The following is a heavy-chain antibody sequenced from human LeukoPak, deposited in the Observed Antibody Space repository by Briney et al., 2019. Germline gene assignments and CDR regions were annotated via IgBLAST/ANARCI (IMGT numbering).Heavy chain of an antibody. D-gene: IGHD3-10*01. CDR2: ISSSSSTI. Sequence: GGSLRLSCAASGFTFRAYSMNWVRQAPGKGPEWVSHISSSSSTIYYADSVKGRFTISRDNAKNSLYLQMNSLRVEDTAVYYCARGAGELPIDYWGQGTMVTVSS. CDR3: ARGAGELPIDY. J-gene: IGHJ4*02. V-gene: IGHV3-48*04. CDR1: GFTFRAYS.